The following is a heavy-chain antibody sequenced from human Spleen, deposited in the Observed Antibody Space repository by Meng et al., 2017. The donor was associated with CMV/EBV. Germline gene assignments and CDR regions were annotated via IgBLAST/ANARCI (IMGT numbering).Heavy chain of an antibody. D-gene: IGHD5-12*01. J-gene: IGHJ4*01. V-gene: IGHV4-4*02. CDR2: IYHTGRT. Sequence: CAVSGVSISTDTWWTWVRQPPGKGLEWIGEIYHTGRTNSNPSLNSRLIISVDKSKNEVSLKLISATAADTAIYYCARDYSGHDGGSYWGHGALVTVSS. CDR3: ARDYSGHDGGSY. CDR1: GVSISTDTW.